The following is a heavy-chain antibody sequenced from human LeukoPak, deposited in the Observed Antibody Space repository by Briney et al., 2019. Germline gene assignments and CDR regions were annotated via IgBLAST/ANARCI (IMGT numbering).Heavy chain of an antibody. V-gene: IGHV5-51*01. D-gene: IGHD2-15*01. CDR1: GYSFTSYW. CDR2: IYPGDSDT. CDR3: ARVGVVATEWLQGYFDC. J-gene: IGHJ4*02. Sequence: GESLKISCKGSGYSFTSYWIGWVRQMPGKGLEWMGIIYPGDSDTRYSPSFQGQVTISVDKSISTAYLQWSSLKASDTAMYYCARVGVVATEWLQGYFDCWGQGTLVTVSS.